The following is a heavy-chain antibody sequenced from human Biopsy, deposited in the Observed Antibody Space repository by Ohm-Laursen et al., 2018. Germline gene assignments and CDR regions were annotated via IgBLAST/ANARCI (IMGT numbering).Heavy chain of an antibody. J-gene: IGHJ2*01. Sequence: GTLSLTCTVSGGSITSYSWSWIRQPPGKGLEPIGYIYNTGDTTYNPSLQSRVTISLDTSNNQLSLRLRSVTATDAAVYYCARRSAANWYFNLWGRGTLVTVSS. CDR2: IYNTGDT. V-gene: IGHV4-59*08. CDR1: GGSITSYS. CDR3: ARRSAANWYFNL. D-gene: IGHD6-25*01.